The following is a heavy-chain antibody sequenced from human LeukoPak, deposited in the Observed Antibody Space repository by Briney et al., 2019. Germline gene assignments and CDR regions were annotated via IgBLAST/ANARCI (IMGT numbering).Heavy chain of an antibody. J-gene: IGHJ4*02. Sequence: GEPLKISCKGSGYSFTSYWIGWVRPMPGKGLEWRGIIYPGDSDTRYSPSFQGQITISADKSISTACLQWSSLNASDTAKYYCARSVGWARISGRYPHYFDYGGEGTLVTVSS. V-gene: IGHV5-51*01. CDR2: IYPGDSDT. D-gene: IGHD1-26*01. CDR3: ARSVGWARISGRYPHYFDY. CDR1: GYSFTSYW.